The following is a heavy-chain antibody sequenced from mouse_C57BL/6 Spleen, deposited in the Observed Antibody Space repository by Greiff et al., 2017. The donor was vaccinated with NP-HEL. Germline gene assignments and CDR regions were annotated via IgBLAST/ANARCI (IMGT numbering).Heavy chain of an antibody. J-gene: IGHJ2*01. CDR1: GYTFTSYT. CDR2: INPSSGYT. Sequence: QVQLKQSGAELARPGASVKMSCKASGYTFTSYTMHWVKQRPGQGLEWIGYINPSSGYTKYNQKFKDKATLTADKSYSTAYMQLSSLTSEGSAVYYCAPYFDYWGQGTTLTVSS. CDR3: APYFDY. V-gene: IGHV1-4*01.